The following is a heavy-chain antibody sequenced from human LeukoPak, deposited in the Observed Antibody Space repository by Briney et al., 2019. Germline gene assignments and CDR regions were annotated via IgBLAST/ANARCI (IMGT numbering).Heavy chain of an antibody. J-gene: IGHJ5*02. Sequence: SQTLSLTCTVSGDSISSGDYYWSWIRQPPGKGLEWIGEINHSGSTNYNPSLKSRVTISVDTSKNQFSLKLSSVTAADTAVYYCARSHHYYGSGSYPLQPYNWFDPWGQGTLVTVSS. CDR1: GDSISSGDYY. V-gene: IGHV4-30-4*08. CDR3: ARSHHYYGSGSYPLQPYNWFDP. D-gene: IGHD3-10*01. CDR2: INHSGST.